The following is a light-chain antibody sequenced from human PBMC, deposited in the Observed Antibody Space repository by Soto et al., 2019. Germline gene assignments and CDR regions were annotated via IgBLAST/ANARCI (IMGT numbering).Light chain of an antibody. CDR1: QGISSW. V-gene: IGKV1D-12*01. CDR3: QQAHTFPCT. J-gene: IGKJ5*01. Sequence: DIQMTQSPSSVSASVGGRVTITCRASQGISSWLAWYQQKPGKAPKLLIYGASSLHGGVPSRFSGSGSGTDFTLTSSSLQPEDIATYYCQQAHTFPCTFGQGTRLEIK. CDR2: GAS.